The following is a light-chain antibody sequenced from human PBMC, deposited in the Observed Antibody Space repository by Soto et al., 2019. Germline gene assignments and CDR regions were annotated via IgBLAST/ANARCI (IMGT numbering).Light chain of an antibody. CDR1: QSIDSW. V-gene: IGKV1-5*03. J-gene: IGKJ1*01. Sequence: DIQMTQSPSTVSASVGDRVTITCRASQSIDSWLAWYQQKPGKAPKFLMYKASNLESGVPSRFSGSGSETEFTLTISSLQPDDFATYYCQHYKSYPWTFGQGTKVDIK. CDR3: QHYKSYPWT. CDR2: KAS.